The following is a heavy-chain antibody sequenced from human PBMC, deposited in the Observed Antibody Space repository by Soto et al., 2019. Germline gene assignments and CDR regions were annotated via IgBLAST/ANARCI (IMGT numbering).Heavy chain of an antibody. J-gene: IGHJ6*02. Sequence: QVQLVQSGAEVKKPGSSVKVSCKASGGTFSSYAISWVRQAPGQGLEWMGGIIPIFGTANYAQKFQGRVTIAADESTSTAYMELSSLRSEDTAVYYCARARPPVDTAMVGSRYYYYGMDVWGQGTTVTVSS. CDR1: GGTFSSYA. CDR2: IIPIFGTA. CDR3: ARARPPVDTAMVGSRYYYYGMDV. V-gene: IGHV1-69*01. D-gene: IGHD5-18*01.